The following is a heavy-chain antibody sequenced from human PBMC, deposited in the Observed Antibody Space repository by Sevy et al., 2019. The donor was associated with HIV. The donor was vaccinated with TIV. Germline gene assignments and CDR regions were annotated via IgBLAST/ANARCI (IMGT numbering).Heavy chain of an antibody. D-gene: IGHD6-13*01. CDR1: GGTFSSYA. CDR3: ARGGIAAAPFDP. Sequence: SVKVSCKASGGTFSSYAISWVRQAPGQGLEWMGGIIPIFGTANYAQKFQGRVTITADESTSTAYMELSSLRSEDTAVYYCARGGIAAAPFDPWGQGTLVTVSS. V-gene: IGHV1-69*13. CDR2: IIPIFGTA. J-gene: IGHJ5*02.